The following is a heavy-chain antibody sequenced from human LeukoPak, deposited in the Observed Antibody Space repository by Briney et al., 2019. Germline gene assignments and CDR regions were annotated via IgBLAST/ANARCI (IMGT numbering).Heavy chain of an antibody. CDR1: GFTFTSYA. CDR3: ARGGVYIGSFVDY. D-gene: IGHD1-26*01. V-gene: IGHV3-23*01. J-gene: IGHJ4*02. CDR2: ITGSGGST. Sequence: GGSLRLSCAASGFTFTSYAMSWVRQAPGKGLEWVSAITGSGGSTYYADSVKDRFTISRDNSKNTLYLQINSLTVDDAALYYCARGGVYIGSFVDYWGQGTLVTVSS.